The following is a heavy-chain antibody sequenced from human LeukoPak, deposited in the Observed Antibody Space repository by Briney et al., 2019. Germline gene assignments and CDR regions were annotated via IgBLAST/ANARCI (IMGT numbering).Heavy chain of an antibody. CDR2: IKQDGNDK. V-gene: IGHV3-7*05. D-gene: IGHD6-6*01. Sequence: SGGSLRLSCAASGFTFSSYSMNWVRQAPGKGLEWVANIKQDGNDKYYVDPVKGRFTISRDNAKNSLYLQMNSLRAEDTAVYYCARGSSSSFDYWGQGTPVTVSS. CDR3: ARGSSSSFDY. CDR1: GFTFSSYS. J-gene: IGHJ4*02.